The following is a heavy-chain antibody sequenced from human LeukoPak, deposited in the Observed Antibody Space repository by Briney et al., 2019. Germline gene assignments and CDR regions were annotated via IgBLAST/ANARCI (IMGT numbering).Heavy chain of an antibody. J-gene: IGHJ6*03. CDR3: ARGYCSSTSCYNRYYYMDV. CDR2: IYSSGST. CDR1: GGSISSYY. D-gene: IGHD2-2*02. Sequence: PSETLSLTCTVSGGSISSYYWSWIRQPAGKGLEWIGRIYSSGSTNYNPSLKSRVTMSVDTSKNQFSLKLSSVTAADTAVYCCARGYCSSTSCYNRYYYMDVWGKGTTVTVSS. V-gene: IGHV4-4*07.